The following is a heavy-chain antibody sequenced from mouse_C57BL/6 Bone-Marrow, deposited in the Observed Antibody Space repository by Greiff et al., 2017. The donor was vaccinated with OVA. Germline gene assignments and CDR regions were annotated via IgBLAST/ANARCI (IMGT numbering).Heavy chain of an antibody. CDR3: ARKGSHYYVSSYDYFDD. CDR2: IWTGGGT. J-gene: IGHJ2*01. Sequence: VQLQESGPGLVAPSQSLSITCTDSGFSLTSYAIRWVRQPPGKGLEWLGVIWTGGGTNYNSALKSRLSISKDNSKSQVFLKMNSLQTDDTARYYCARKGSHYYVSSYDYFDDWGKGTTLTVSS. CDR1: GFSLTSYA. V-gene: IGHV2-9-1*01. D-gene: IGHD1-1*01.